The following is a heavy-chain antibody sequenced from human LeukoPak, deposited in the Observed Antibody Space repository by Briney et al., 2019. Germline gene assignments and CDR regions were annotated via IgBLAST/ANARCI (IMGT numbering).Heavy chain of an antibody. CDR2: IYHSGST. D-gene: IGHD6-13*01. V-gene: IGHV4-39*07. CDR3: ARVGLKAAAGRDV. J-gene: IGHJ4*02. Sequence: PSETLSLTCTVSGGSFSSTSYYWGWIRQPPGKGLEWIGSIYHSGSTDYNPSLKSRVTISVDTSKNQFSLKLSSVTAADTAVYYCARVGLKAAAGRDVWGQGTLVTVSS. CDR1: GGSFSSTSYY.